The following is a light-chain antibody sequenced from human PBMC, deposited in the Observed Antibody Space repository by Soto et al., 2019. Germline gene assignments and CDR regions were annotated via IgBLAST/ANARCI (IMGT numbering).Light chain of an antibody. Sequence: EIVMTQSQVTLSASPGESAALSCRASQSVDNNVAWYQQKPGQAPRLLIYGASSRATGIPDRFSGSGSGTDFTLTISRLEPEDFAVYYCQQYGSSPITFGQGTRLEIK. CDR2: GAS. V-gene: IGKV3-20*01. CDR1: QSVDNN. CDR3: QQYGSSPIT. J-gene: IGKJ5*01.